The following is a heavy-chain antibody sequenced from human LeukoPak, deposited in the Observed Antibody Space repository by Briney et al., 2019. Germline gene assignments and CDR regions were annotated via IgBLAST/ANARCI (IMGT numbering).Heavy chain of an antibody. Sequence: SGGSLRLSCAASGFTFSSYSMNWVRQAPGKGLEWVSSISSSSSYIYYADSVKGRFTISGDNAKNSLYLQMNSLRAEDTAVYYCARGRSYSYGYNYFDYWGQGTLVTVSS. CDR1: GFTFSSYS. J-gene: IGHJ4*02. D-gene: IGHD5-18*01. V-gene: IGHV3-21*01. CDR3: ARGRSYSYGYNYFDY. CDR2: ISSSSSYI.